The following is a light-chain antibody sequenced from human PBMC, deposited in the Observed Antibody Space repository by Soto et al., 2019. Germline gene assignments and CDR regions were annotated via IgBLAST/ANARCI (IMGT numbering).Light chain of an antibody. CDR2: GAS. V-gene: IGKV3-20*01. Sequence: EIVLTQSPDTLSLSPGEGATLSCRASHSVSSNYLAWYQQKPGQAPRLLIYGASSRATGIPDRFSGSGSGTDFTLTISRLEPEDFAVFYCQQYDNSITFGQGTRLELE. J-gene: IGKJ5*01. CDR1: HSVSSNY. CDR3: QQYDNSIT.